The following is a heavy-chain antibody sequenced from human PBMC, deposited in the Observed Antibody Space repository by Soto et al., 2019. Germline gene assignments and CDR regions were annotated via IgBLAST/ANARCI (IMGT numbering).Heavy chain of an antibody. Sequence: EVQLVESGGGLVQPGGSLKLSCAASGFTLSGSVIYWVRQAPGKGLEWVSSISSSSSYIYYADSVKGRFTISRDNAKNSLYLQMNSLRAEDTAVYYCARVVYSSSWYSDMGAFDYWGQGTLVTVSS. V-gene: IGHV3-21*01. J-gene: IGHJ4*02. CDR1: GFTLSGSV. CDR2: ISSSSSYI. CDR3: ARVVYSSSWYSDMGAFDY. D-gene: IGHD6-13*01.